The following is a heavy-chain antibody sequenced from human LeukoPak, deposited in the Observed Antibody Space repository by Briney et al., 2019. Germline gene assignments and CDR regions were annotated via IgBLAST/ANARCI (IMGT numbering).Heavy chain of an antibody. J-gene: IGHJ4*02. Sequence: QSGGSLRLSGTASGFTFRVYGLSWVRKTPGKGLEWVGFIRSKAYGGTTEYAASVKGRFTISRDDSKSIAYLQMNSLKTEDTAVYYCTGSFGELSFFDYWGQGTLVTVSS. D-gene: IGHD3-10*01. CDR3: TGSFGELSFFDY. V-gene: IGHV3-49*04. CDR2: IRSKAYGGTT. CDR1: GFTFRVYG.